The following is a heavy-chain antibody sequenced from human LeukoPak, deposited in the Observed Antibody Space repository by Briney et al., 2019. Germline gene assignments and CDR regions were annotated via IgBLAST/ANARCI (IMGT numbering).Heavy chain of an antibody. CDR2: ISSSSGYI. Sequence: GGSLRLSCAASGFTFSSYSMNWVRQAPGKGLEWVSAISSSSGYIYYADSVKGRFTISRDNAKNSLYLQMNSLRAEDTAVYYCARARYYDILTGYYGSYGMDVWGQGTTVTVSS. CDR3: ARARYYDILTGYYGSYGMDV. CDR1: GFTFSSYS. V-gene: IGHV3-21*01. J-gene: IGHJ6*02. D-gene: IGHD3-9*01.